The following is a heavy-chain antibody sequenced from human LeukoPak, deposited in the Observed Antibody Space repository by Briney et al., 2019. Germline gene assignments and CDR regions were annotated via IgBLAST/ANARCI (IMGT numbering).Heavy chain of an antibody. CDR2: IYYSGST. Sequence: SETLSLTCTVSGGSISSYYWSWIRQPPGKGLEWIGYIYYSGSTNYNPSLKSRVTISVDTSKNQFSLKLSSVTAADSAVYFCARGRFGSPPGCFDSWGQGTLVTVSP. V-gene: IGHV4-59*01. J-gene: IGHJ5*01. CDR1: GGSISSYY. CDR3: ARGRFGSPPGCFDS. D-gene: IGHD3-10*01.